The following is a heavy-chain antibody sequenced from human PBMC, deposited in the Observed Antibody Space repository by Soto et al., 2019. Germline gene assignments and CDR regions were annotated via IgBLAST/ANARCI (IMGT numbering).Heavy chain of an antibody. CDR2: INHSGST. D-gene: IGHD5-12*01. CDR1: GGSFSGYY. Sequence: PSETLSLTCAVYGGSFSGYYWSWIRQPPGKGLEWIGEINHSGSTNYNPSLKSRVTISVDTSKNQFSLKLSSVTAADTAVYYCARGSKRGYSGYAYWGQGTLVTVSS. V-gene: IGHV4-34*01. CDR3: ARGSKRGYSGYAY. J-gene: IGHJ4*02.